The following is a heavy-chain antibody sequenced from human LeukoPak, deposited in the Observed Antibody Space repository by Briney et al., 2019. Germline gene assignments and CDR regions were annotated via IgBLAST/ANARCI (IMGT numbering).Heavy chain of an antibody. CDR2: IYYSGST. D-gene: IGHD3-9*01. J-gene: IGHJ6*03. Sequence: SETLSLTCAVSSYSISSGYYWSWIRQPPGKGLEWIGYIYYSGSTNYNPSLKSRVTISVDTSKNQFSLKLSSVTAADTAVYYCATSILTGYYQYYYYYYMDVWGKGTTVTVSS. CDR3: ATSILTGYYQYYYYYYMDV. V-gene: IGHV4-61*01. CDR1: SYSISSGYY.